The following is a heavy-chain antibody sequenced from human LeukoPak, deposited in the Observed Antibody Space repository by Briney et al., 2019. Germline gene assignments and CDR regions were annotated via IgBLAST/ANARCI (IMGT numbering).Heavy chain of an antibody. V-gene: IGHV4-39*07. J-gene: IGHJ4*02. CDR3: ARYSSDHDGRHFEF. Sequence: PSETLSLTCSVSGGSVSSRNYYWGWIRQPGKGLEWIGSIYYSGTTYYNPSLKSRVTISVDTSKNQFSLKLSSVTAADTAVYYCARYSSDHDGRHFEFWGQGILVTVSS. CDR1: GGSVSSRNYY. D-gene: IGHD2-21*01. CDR2: IYYSGTT.